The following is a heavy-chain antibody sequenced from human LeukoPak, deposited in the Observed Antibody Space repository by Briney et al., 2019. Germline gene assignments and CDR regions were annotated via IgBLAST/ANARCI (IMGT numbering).Heavy chain of an antibody. D-gene: IGHD4-17*01. V-gene: IGHV5-51*01. CDR3: ARRTYGDGDYYFDY. J-gene: IGHJ4*02. CDR2: IHPGDSDT. Sequence: GEALKISCKGSGYTFNSYWIGWVRHKPRKGLEWMGIIHPGDSDTRYSPSFQGQVTISADKSISTAYPQWSSLKASDTAMYYCARRTYGDGDYYFDYWGQGTLVTVSS. CDR1: GYTFNSYW.